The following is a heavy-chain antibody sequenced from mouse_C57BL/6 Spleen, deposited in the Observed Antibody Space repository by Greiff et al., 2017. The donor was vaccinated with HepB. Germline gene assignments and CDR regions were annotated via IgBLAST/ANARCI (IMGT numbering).Heavy chain of an antibody. CDR1: GYTFTSYW. V-gene: IGHV1-69*01. D-gene: IGHD4-1*01. CDR2: IDPSDSYT. CDR3: ARWDPHYFDY. Sequence: QVQLQQPGAELVMPGASVKLSCKASGYTFTSYWMHWVKQRPGQGLEWIGEIDPSDSYTNYNQKFKGKSTLTVDKSSSTAYMQLSSLTSEDSAVYYCARWDPHYFDYWGQGTTLTVSS. J-gene: IGHJ2*01.